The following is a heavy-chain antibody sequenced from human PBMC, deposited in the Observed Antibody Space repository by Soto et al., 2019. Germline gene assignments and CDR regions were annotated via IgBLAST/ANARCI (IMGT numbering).Heavy chain of an antibody. V-gene: IGHV3-53*01. J-gene: IGHJ5*02. CDR3: AGGGSGWYENWFDP. D-gene: IGHD6-19*01. Sequence: GGSLRLSCAASGFTVSSNYMSWVRQAPGKVLEWVSVIYSGGSTYYADSVKGRFTISRDNSKNTLYLQMNSLRAEDTAVYYCAGGGSGWYENWFDPWGQGTLVTVSS. CDR2: IYSGGST. CDR1: GFTVSSNY.